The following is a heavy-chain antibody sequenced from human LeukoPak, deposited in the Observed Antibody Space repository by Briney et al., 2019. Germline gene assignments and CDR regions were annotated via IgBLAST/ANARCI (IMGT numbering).Heavy chain of an antibody. CDR3: ATKGGCGGDCYSSGYFQH. D-gene: IGHD2-21*02. J-gene: IGHJ1*01. CDR1: GGTFSSYA. CDR2: FIPIFGTA. V-gene: IGHV1-69*13. Sequence: ASVKVSCKASGGTFSSYAISWGRQAPGQGLEWMGGFIPIFGTANYAQKFQGRVTITADESTSTAYMELSSLRSEDTAVYYCATKGGCGGDCYSSGYFQHWGQGTLVTVSS.